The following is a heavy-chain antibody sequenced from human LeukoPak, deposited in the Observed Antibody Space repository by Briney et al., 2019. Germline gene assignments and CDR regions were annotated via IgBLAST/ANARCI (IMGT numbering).Heavy chain of an antibody. V-gene: IGHV4-34*01. CDR1: GGSFSGYY. Sequence: SETLSLTCAVYGGSFSGYYWSWVRQPPGKGLEWIGEINQSGSTNYNPSFKSRVAISVDTSRNQLSLKLSSVTAADTAVYYCARGPDSGSYFAWFDPWGQGTLVTVSS. D-gene: IGHD3-10*01. CDR2: INQSGST. CDR3: ARGPDSGSYFAWFDP. J-gene: IGHJ5*02.